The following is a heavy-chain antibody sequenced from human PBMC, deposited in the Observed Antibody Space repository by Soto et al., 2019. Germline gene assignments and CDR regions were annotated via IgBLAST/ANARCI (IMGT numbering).Heavy chain of an antibody. J-gene: IGHJ5*02. CDR2: ISAYNGNT. CDR1: GYTLTSYG. CDR3: ARGYCSGGSCYSRPLGLDNWFDP. Sequence: GASVKVSCKASGYTLTSYGISWVRQAPGQGLEWMGWISAYNGNTNYAQKLQGRVTMTTDTSTSTAYMELRSLRSDDTAVYYCARGYCSGGSCYSRPLGLDNWFDPWGQGTLVTVSS. V-gene: IGHV1-18*01. D-gene: IGHD2-15*01.